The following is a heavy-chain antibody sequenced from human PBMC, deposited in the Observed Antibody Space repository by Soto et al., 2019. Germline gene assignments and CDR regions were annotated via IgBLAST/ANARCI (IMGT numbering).Heavy chain of an antibody. V-gene: IGHV1-3*01. CDR3: ARGLGGGYDSYYYYGMDV. CDR2: INAGNGNT. CDR1: GYTFTSYA. Sequence: QVQLVQSGAEVKKPGASVKVSCKASGYTFTSYAMHWVRQAPGQRLEWMGWINAGNGNTKYSQKFQGRVTITRDTSASTAYMELSSLRSEDTAVYYCARGLGGGYDSYYYYGMDVWGQGTTVTVSS. D-gene: IGHD5-12*01. J-gene: IGHJ6*02.